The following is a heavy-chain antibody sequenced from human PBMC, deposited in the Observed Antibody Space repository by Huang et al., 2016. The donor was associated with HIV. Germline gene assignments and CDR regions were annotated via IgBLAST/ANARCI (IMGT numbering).Heavy chain of an antibody. D-gene: IGHD3-22*01. Sequence: QVQLVQSGAEVKKPGSSVKVSCKASGGTFSSYAISWVRQAPGQGLEWMGGIIPIFGTANDAQKFQGRVTITADESTSTAFMELSSLRSEDTAVYYCASHYYDSSGYFRGAFDIWGQGTMVTVSS. J-gene: IGHJ3*02. CDR1: GGTFSSYA. CDR2: IIPIFGTA. V-gene: IGHV1-69*13. CDR3: ASHYYDSSGYFRGAFDI.